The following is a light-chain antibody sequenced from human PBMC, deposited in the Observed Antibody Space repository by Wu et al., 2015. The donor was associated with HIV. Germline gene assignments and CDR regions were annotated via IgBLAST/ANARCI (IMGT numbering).Light chain of an antibody. V-gene: IGKV3-20*01. CDR2: GAF. CDR3: HQFGGSTET. J-gene: IGKJ1*01. Sequence: EIVLTQSPGTLSLSPGERATLSCRASQTVDNNLDWYQQRPGQAPRLVIFGAFNRAAGIPDRFTGSGFGTEFTLTINRLEPGDFAVNYCHQFGGSTETFGQGTRVELK. CDR1: QTVDNN.